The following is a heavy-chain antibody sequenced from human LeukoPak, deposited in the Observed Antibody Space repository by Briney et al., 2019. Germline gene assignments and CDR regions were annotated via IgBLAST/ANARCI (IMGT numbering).Heavy chain of an antibody. V-gene: IGHV1-46*01. CDR2: INPSGGST. Sequence: ASVKVSCKASGYTFTSYYMHWVRQAPGQGLEWMGIINPSGGSTSYAQKFQGRVTMTRDTSTSTVYMELSSLRSEDTAVYYCARAGRVVAAPTSDAFDIWGQGTMVTVSS. CDR1: GYTFTSYY. J-gene: IGHJ3*02. D-gene: IGHD2-15*01. CDR3: ARAGRVVAAPTSDAFDI.